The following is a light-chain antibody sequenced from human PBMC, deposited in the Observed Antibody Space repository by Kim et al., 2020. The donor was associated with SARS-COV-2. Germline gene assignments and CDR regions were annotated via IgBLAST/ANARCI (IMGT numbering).Light chain of an antibody. Sequence: GQSFTVSCTGTSSDVGCYSYVTWYQQHPGKAPKRMIYDVSNRPSGVSNRFSGSKSGNTASLTISGLQAEDEADYYCSSYTSSSTWVFGGGTQLTVL. CDR1: SSDVGCYSY. CDR2: DVS. J-gene: IGLJ3*02. V-gene: IGLV2-14*03. CDR3: SSYTSSSTWV.